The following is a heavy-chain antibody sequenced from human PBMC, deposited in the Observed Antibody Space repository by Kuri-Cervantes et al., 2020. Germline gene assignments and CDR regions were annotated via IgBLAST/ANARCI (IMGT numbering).Heavy chain of an antibody. CDR1: GFTFSSYG. CDR3: AKRVGSGYYFWVLDY. Sequence: GGSLRLSCAASGFTFSSYGMHWVRQAPGKGLEWVAVISYDGSNKYYADSVKGRFTISRDNSKNTLYLQMNSLRAEDTAVYYCAKRVGSGYYFWVLDYWGQGTLVTVSS. J-gene: IGHJ4*02. CDR2: ISYDGSNK. V-gene: IGHV3-30*18. D-gene: IGHD3-22*01.